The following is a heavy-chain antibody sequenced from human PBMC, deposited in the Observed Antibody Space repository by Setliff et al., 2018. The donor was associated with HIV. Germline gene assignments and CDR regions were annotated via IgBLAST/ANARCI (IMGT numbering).Heavy chain of an antibody. V-gene: IGHV4-4*07. D-gene: IGHD3-10*01. J-gene: IGHJ4*02. Sequence: SETLSLTCIVSGASISSQYWSWIRQPAGKGLEWIGRVYSSGNTNYNPSFKSRVTMSVDTSKNQFSLNLNSVTAADTAVYYCARSIYGSGTYPLDVWGPGTLVTVSS. CDR2: VYSSGNT. CDR3: ARSIYGSGTYPLDV. CDR1: GASISSQY.